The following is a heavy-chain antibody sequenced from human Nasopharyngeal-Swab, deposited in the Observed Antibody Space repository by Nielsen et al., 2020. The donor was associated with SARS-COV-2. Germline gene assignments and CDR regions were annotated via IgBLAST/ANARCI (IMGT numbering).Heavy chain of an antibody. Sequence: SETLSLTCTVSGGSTSSSNYYWGWIHQPPGKWLEWIGSIYYSGSTSYNPSLKSRGTVSVDTSKNHFSMKLNSLTAADTAMYYCARQWYCSGGSCYPPGAFDIWGQGTMVTVSS. D-gene: IGHD2-15*01. CDR2: IYYSGST. CDR3: ARQWYCSGGSCYPPGAFDI. V-gene: IGHV4-39*01. J-gene: IGHJ3*02. CDR1: GGSTSSSNYY.